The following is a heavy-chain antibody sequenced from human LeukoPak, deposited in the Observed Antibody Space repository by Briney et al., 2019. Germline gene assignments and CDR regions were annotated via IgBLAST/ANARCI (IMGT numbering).Heavy chain of an antibody. J-gene: IGHJ5*02. V-gene: IGHV3-48*03. Sequence: GGSLRLSCAASGFTFSSYEMNWVRQAPGKGLEWVSYISSSGSTIYYADSVKGRFTISRDNAKNSLYLQMNSLRAEDTAVYYCAREDEAVAGTGYNWLDPWGQGTLVTVSS. D-gene: IGHD6-19*01. CDR3: AREDEAVAGTGYNWLDP. CDR1: GFTFSSYE. CDR2: ISSSGSTI.